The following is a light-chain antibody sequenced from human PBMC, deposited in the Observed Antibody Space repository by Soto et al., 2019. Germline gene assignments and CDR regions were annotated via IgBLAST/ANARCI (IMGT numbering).Light chain of an antibody. J-gene: IGKJ4*01. Sequence: EKVMTQSPATLSVSPGERATLSCRASQSVNSNLAWYQQKPGQAPRLLLYGASTRATSIPARFSGSASGTEFTLTISILQSEDSAVYYCQQYNDWPLTFGGGTKVEIK. CDR1: QSVNSN. CDR2: GAS. CDR3: QQYNDWPLT. V-gene: IGKV3-15*01.